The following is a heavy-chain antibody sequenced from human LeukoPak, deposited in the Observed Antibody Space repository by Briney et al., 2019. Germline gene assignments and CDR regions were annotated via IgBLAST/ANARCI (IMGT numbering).Heavy chain of an antibody. CDR1: GFSLSTSGMC. J-gene: IGHJ4*02. V-gene: IGHV2-5*08. CDR2: IYWDDDK. Sequence: SGPTLVNPTKTLTLTCTFSGFSLSTSGMCVSGIRQPPGKALEWLALIYWDDDKRYSPSLKSRLTITKDTSKNQVVLTMTNMDPVDTATYCCAHRGRLPGTFDYWGQGTLVSVSS. CDR3: AHRGRLPGTFDY. D-gene: IGHD6-25*01.